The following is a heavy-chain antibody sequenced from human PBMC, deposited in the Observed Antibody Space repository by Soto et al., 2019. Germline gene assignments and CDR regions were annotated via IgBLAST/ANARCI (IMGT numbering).Heavy chain of an antibody. CDR2: IYHSGST. Sequence: SETLSLTCAVSGGSISSGGDSWSWIRQPPGKGLEWIGYIYHSGSTYYNPSLKSRVTISVDRSKSQFSLKLSSVTAADTAVYYCARVWGYSYGLASDIWGQGTMVT. J-gene: IGHJ3*02. CDR3: ARVWGYSYGLASDI. V-gene: IGHV4-30-2*01. CDR1: GGSISSGGDS. D-gene: IGHD5-18*01.